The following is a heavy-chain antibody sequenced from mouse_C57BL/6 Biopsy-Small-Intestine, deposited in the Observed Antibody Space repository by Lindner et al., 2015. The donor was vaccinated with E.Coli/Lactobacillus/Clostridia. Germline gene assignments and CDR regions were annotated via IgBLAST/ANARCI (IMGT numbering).Heavy chain of an antibody. Sequence: SVKVSCKASGYTFTGYFMHWVRQAPGHGLEWMGWLNPNSGGTNYAQKFQGRVTMTRDTSISAASMELSSLTSDDTAVYYCAKASPYGDYVMDVWGQGTTVTVSS. J-gene: IGHJ1*01. CDR2: LNPNSGGT. CDR3: AKASPYGDYVMDV. V-gene: IGHV1-53*01. CDR1: GYTFTGYF. D-gene: IGHD2-13*01.